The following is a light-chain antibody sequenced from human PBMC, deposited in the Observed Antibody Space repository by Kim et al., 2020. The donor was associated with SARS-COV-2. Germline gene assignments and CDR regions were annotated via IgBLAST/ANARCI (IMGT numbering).Light chain of an antibody. CDR1: RSVSSN. CDR2: GAS. J-gene: IGKJ1*01. CDR3: QQYNNWWT. V-gene: IGKV3-15*01. Sequence: SMLPGDNAHLTCRASRSVSSNLAWYQQRPGQAPRLLIYGASTRATGIPARFSGSGSGTEFTLTISSLQSEDFAVYYCQQYNNWWTFGQGTKVEIK.